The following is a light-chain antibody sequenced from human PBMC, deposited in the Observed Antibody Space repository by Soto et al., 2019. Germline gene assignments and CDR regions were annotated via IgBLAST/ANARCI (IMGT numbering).Light chain of an antibody. CDR3: HSRA. CDR1: QTISRW. CDR2: DAS. J-gene: IGKJ5*01. V-gene: IGKV1-5*01. Sequence: DIHLTQTPSTFSSSVGDEVTITCRASQTISRWLAWYQQKPGRAPNLLIYDASTLESGVPSRFSGSGSETEFTLTISRLQPDDFATYFCHSRAFGQGTRLDIK.